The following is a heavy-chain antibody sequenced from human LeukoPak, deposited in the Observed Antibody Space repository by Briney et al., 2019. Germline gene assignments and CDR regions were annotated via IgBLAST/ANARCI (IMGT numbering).Heavy chain of an antibody. D-gene: IGHD3-22*01. CDR3: AREPGFDSSGYLNWFDP. Sequence: GSLRLSCAASGFTFSNAWMSWIRQPPGKGLEWIACISYSGSTKYNPSLKSRVTISVDTSKNQLSLKLSSVTAADTAVYYCAREPGFDSSGYLNWFDPWGQGTLVTVSS. CDR2: ISYSGST. J-gene: IGHJ5*02. V-gene: IGHV4-59*01. CDR1: GFTFSNAW.